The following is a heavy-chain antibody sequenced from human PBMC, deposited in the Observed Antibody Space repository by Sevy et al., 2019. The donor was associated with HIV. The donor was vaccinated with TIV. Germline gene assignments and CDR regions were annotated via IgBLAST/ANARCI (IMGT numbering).Heavy chain of an antibody. D-gene: IGHD6-19*01. V-gene: IGHV4-39*01. CDR3: ATPGGWYDEG. J-gene: IGHJ4*02. CDR1: GGSISSSSYY. CDR2: IYYSGST. Sequence: SETLSLTGTVSGGSISSSSYYWGWIRQPPGKGLEWIGSIYYSGSTYYTPSLKSRVTISADTSKNRFSLKLSSVTAADTAVYYCATPGGWYDEGWGQGTLVTVSS.